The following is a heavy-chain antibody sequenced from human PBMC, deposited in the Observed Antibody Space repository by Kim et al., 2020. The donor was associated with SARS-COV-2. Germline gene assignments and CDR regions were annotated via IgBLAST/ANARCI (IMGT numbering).Heavy chain of an antibody. V-gene: IGHV3-74*01. J-gene: IGHJ1*01. D-gene: IGHD3-10*01. CDR2: VGGAGGSR. CDR1: GFTFTNYW. Sequence: GGSLRLSCAASGFTFTNYWIHWVRQIPGKGPVWVSYVGGAGGSRYYADSVKGRFTTSRDNANNMVYLQMNSLRVDDTAIYYCTSIFYYWSQGALAPVYS. CDR3: TSIFYY.